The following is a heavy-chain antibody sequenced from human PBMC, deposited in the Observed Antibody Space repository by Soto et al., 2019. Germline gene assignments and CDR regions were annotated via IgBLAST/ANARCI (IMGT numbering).Heavy chain of an antibody. CDR1: GGSFSGYY. Sequence: QVQLQQWGAGLLKPSETLSLTCAVSGGSFSGYYWSWIRQPPGKGLERIGEMNDSGSTKYNASLGSRVAISVDTSKGHFSLTLTSVTAADTAVYYCSSPRWNYIYWGQGTLVAVSS. CDR3: SSPRWNYIY. D-gene: IGHD1-7*01. J-gene: IGHJ4*02. CDR2: MNDSGST. V-gene: IGHV4-34*01.